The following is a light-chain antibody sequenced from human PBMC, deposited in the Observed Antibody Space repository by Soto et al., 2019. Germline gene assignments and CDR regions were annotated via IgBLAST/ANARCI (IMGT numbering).Light chain of an antibody. CDR2: GAS. CDR3: QQYGSSYT. V-gene: IGKV3-20*01. Sequence: EIVLTQSPGTLSLSPGERATLSCRASQSVSSSYLDWYQQKPGQAPRLLIYGASSRATGIPDRFSGSGSGTDFTLTISRLEPEDFAVYYCQQYGSSYTFGQGTTLESK. J-gene: IGKJ2*01. CDR1: QSVSSSY.